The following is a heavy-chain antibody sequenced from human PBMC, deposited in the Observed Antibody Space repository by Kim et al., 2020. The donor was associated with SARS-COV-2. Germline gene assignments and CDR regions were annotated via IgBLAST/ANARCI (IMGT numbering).Heavy chain of an antibody. D-gene: IGHD1-26*01. J-gene: IGHJ3*02. CDR2: ISGDGGST. CDR3: ASQFSGSFAFDI. V-gene: IGHV3-43*02. Sequence: GGSLRLSCAASGFTFDDYAMHWVRQAPGKGLEWVSLISGDGGSTYYADSVKGRFTISRDNSKNSLYLQMNSLRTEDTALYYCASQFSGSFAFDIWGQGTMVTVSS. CDR1: GFTFDDYA.